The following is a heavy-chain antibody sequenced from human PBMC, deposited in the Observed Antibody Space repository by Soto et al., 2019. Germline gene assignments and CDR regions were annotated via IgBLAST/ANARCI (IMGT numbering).Heavy chain of an antibody. V-gene: IGHV3-74*01. CDR3: ALSYAVKPDY. CDR1: GLTFSSYW. CDR2: INSDGSST. D-gene: IGHD4-17*01. Sequence: EVQLVESGGGLVQPGGSLRLSCAASGLTFSSYWMHWVRQAPGKGLVWVSRINSDGSSTNYADSVKGRFTISRDNATNPLYLQMTGLRAEDTAVYYWALSYAVKPDYGGQGTLVTVSS. J-gene: IGHJ4*02.